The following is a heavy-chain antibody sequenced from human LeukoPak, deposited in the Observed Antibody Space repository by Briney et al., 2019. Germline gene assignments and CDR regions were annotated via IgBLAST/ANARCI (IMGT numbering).Heavy chain of an antibody. Sequence: QSGGSLRLSCAASGFTFSSYAMSWVRQAPGKGLEWVSAISGSGGSTYYADSVKGRFTISRDNSKNTLYLQMNSLRAEDTAVYYCAKCPSRGYPLLPDYWGQGTLVTVSS. J-gene: IGHJ4*02. CDR3: AKCPSRGYPLLPDY. D-gene: IGHD2-21*01. V-gene: IGHV3-23*01. CDR1: GFTFSSYA. CDR2: ISGSGGST.